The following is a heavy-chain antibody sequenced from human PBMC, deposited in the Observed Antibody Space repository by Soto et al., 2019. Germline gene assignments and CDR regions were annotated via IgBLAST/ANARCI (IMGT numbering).Heavy chain of an antibody. CDR3: FDI. Sequence: GGSLRLSCAASGFTFSSYGMHWVRQAPGKGLEWVAVIWYDGSNKYYADSVKGRFTISRDNSKNTLYLQMNSLRAVDTAMSHAFDIWGQGTMVTVSS. CDR2: IWYDGSNK. CDR1: GFTFSSYG. J-gene: IGHJ3*02. V-gene: IGHV3-33*01.